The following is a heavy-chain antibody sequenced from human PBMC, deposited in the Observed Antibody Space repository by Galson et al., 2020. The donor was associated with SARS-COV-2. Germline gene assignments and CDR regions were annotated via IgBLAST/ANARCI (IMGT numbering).Heavy chain of an antibody. Sequence: SETLSLTCTVSGGSVSSGSYYWSWIRQPPGKGLERIGYIYYSGSTNYNPSLKSRVTISVDTSKNQFSLKLSSVTAAETAVYYCARDLGGYGSGSKYDWFDPWGQGTLVTVSS. D-gene: IGHD3-10*01. V-gene: IGHV4-61*01. CDR1: GGSVSSGSYY. J-gene: IGHJ5*02. CDR2: IYYSGST. CDR3: ARDLGGYGSGSKYDWFDP.